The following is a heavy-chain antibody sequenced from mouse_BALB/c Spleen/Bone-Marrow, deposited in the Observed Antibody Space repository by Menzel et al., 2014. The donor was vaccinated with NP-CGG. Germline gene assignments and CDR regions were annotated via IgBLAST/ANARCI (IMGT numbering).Heavy chain of an antibody. D-gene: IGHD3-2*02. J-gene: IGHJ3*01. V-gene: IGHV5-17*02. CDR1: GFTFXSFG. CDR3: AIRAY. Sequence: EVHLVESGGGLVLPGGSRKLSCAASGFTFXSFGMHWVRQAPEKGLEWVAYISSGSSTIYYADTVKGRFTISRDNPKNTLFLQMTSLRSEDMAMYYCAIRAYWGQGTLVTVSA. CDR2: ISSGSSTI.